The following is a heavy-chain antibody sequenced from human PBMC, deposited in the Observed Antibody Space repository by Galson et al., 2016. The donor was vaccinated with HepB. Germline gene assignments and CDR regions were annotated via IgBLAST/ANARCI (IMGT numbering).Heavy chain of an antibody. CDR1: GFTFNRPY. CDR2: TNTDGSSI. D-gene: IGHD2-2*01. CDR3: ASTRYPYSMDV. Sequence: SLRLSCAASGFTFNRPYMHWVRQAPGKGLVWVSVTNTDGSSITYADAVKGRLTISSDNAKKTLYLQMNSLRAEDTAVYYCASTRYPYSMDVWGQGTTVTVSS. J-gene: IGHJ6*02. V-gene: IGHV3-74*01.